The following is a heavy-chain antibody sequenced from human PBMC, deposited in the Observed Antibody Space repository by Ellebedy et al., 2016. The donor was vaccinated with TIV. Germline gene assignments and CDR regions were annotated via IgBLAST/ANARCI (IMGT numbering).Heavy chain of an antibody. CDR3: TTAVAGAGY. CDR2: ISAGGETT. CDR1: GFTVSNHG. V-gene: IGHV3-23*01. D-gene: IGHD6-19*01. Sequence: GESLKISXAASGFTVSNHGMTWVRQAPGKGLEWVSSISAGGETTYYADSVKGRFTSSRDSAKNTLYLQVNSLKTEDTAVYYCTTAVAGAGYWGRGTLVTVSS. J-gene: IGHJ4*02.